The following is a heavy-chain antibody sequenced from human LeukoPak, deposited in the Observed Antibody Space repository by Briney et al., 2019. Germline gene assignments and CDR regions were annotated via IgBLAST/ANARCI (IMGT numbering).Heavy chain of an antibody. V-gene: IGHV3-21*01. J-gene: IGHJ4*02. D-gene: IGHD6-25*01. CDR2: ISSSSSYI. CDR3: ARYSSGWPGYFDY. Sequence: GGSLRLSCAASGFTFSSYSMNWVRQAPGKGLEWVSSISSSSSYIYYADSVKGRFTISRDDAKNSLYLQMNSLRAEDTAVYYCARYSSGWPGYFDYWGQGTLVTVSS. CDR1: GFTFSSYS.